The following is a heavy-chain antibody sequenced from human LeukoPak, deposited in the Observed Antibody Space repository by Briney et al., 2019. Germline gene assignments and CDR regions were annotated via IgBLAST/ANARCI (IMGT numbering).Heavy chain of an antibody. V-gene: IGHV3-23*01. CDR1: GFTFSNYA. CDR2: ISGSGGST. CDR3: AKQGSGSPYSLFDY. D-gene: IGHD1-26*01. J-gene: IGHJ4*02. Sequence: GGSLRLSCAASGFTFSNYAMTWVRQAPGKGLEWVSPISGSGGSTYYADSVKGRFTISRDNSKNTLYLQMNSLRAEDTAVYYCAKQGSGSPYSLFDYWGQGTLVTVSS.